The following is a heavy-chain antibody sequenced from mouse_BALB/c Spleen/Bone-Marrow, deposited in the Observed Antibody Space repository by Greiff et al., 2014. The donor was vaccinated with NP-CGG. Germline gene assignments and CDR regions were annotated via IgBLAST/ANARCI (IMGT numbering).Heavy chain of an antibody. J-gene: IGHJ1*01. Sequence: VKLVESGPGLVAPSQSLSITCTVSGFSLTSYGVHWVRQPPGKGLEWLGVICPGGSTNYYSAIMSRLSISKDNSKSKIYLKMNSLQTDDTAMYYCARVYPWYFDVWGAGTTVTVSS. CDR3: ARVYPWYFDV. CDR1: GFSLTSYG. CDR2: ICPGGST. D-gene: IGHD2-3*01. V-gene: IGHV2-9*02.